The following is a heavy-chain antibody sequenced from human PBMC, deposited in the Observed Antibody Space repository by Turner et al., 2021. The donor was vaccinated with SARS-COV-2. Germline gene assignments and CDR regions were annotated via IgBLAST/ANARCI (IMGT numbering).Heavy chain of an antibody. CDR1: GFTFSSYA. Sequence: QVQLVESGGGVGQPGRSLRPSCAASGFTFSSYAMHWVRQAPGKGLEWVAVISYDGSNKYYADSVKGRFTISRDNSKNTLYLQMNSLRAEDTAVYYCAREMAAHYGSGSYYSAPFDYWGQGTLVTVSS. D-gene: IGHD3-10*01. CDR2: ISYDGSNK. CDR3: AREMAAHYGSGSYYSAPFDY. V-gene: IGHV3-30-3*01. J-gene: IGHJ4*02.